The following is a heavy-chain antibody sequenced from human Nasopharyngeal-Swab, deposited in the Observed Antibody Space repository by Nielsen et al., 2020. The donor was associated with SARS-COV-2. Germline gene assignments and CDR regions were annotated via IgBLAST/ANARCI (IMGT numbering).Heavy chain of an antibody. D-gene: IGHD1-26*01. CDR1: GGSISSYY. J-gene: IGHJ4*02. V-gene: IGHV4-59*13. Sequence: SETLSLTCTVSGGSISSYYWSWIRQPPGKGLEWIGCVDSSGSTNYKPSLKSRVTISVDTSKNQFSLNLSSVTAADTAVYYCASFWYSGSYLKYYFDYWGQGTLATVSS. CDR2: VDSSGST. CDR3: ASFWYSGSYLKYYFDY.